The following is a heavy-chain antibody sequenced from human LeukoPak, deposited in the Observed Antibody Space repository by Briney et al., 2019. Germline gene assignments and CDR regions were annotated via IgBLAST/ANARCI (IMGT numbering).Heavy chain of an antibody. J-gene: IGHJ4*02. Sequence: GASVKDSLKASGGTFIHYPIPRVRQAAGQGLDWMGRSIPKLGIANYAQKVQVRVTITADKATSIVYMELSRLRAEDTAVYYCASMLEGYGRTDFDYCGQGTLVSVS. CDR1: GGTFIHYP. D-gene: IGHD5-12*01. CDR3: ASMLEGYGRTDFDY. V-gene: IGHV1-69*02. CDR2: SIPKLGIA.